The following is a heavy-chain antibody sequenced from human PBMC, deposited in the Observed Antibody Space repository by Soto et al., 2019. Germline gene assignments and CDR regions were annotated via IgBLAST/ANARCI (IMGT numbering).Heavy chain of an antibody. Sequence: ASVKVSCKASGYIFTGYYMHWVRQAPGQGLEWMGWINPNSGDTNYAQKFQGWVNMTRDTSISTAYMELSRLTFDDTAVYYCARGSRIAVAGNPFSDYWGQGTLVTVS. V-gene: IGHV1-2*04. D-gene: IGHD6-19*01. J-gene: IGHJ4*02. CDR2: INPNSGDT. CDR3: ARGSRIAVAGNPFSDY. CDR1: GYIFTGYY.